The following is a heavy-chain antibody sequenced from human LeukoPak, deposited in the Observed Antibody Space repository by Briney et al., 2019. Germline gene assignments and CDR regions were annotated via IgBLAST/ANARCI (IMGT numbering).Heavy chain of an antibody. Sequence: GGSLRLSCAASGFTFSSYAMHWVRQAPGKGLEWVTYIRYDGVNAYYADSVKGRFTVSRDLSKHTLYLQMNSLRAEDTAVYYCAKDRGVFGVAYSLDYWGQGTLVTVSS. V-gene: IGHV3-30*02. J-gene: IGHJ4*02. CDR2: IRYDGVNA. D-gene: IGHD3-3*01. CDR1: GFTFSSYA. CDR3: AKDRGVFGVAYSLDY.